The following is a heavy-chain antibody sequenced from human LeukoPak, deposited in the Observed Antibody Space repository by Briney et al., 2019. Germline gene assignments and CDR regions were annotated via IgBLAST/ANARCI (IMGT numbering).Heavy chain of an antibody. V-gene: IGHV4-59*08. J-gene: IGHJ4*02. D-gene: IGHD6-13*01. Sequence: PSETLSLTCTVSGGSISSYYWSWIRQPPGKGLEWIGYIYYSGSTNYNPSLKSRVTISVDTSKNQFSLKLSSVTAADTAVYYCARQGGRESSSWTRGGPEGVFTYGGQETLAT. CDR1: GGSISSYY. CDR2: IYYSGST. CDR3: ARQGGRESSSWTRGGPEGVFTY.